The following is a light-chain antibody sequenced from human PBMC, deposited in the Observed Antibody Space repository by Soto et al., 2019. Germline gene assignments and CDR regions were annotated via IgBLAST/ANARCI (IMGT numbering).Light chain of an antibody. CDR2: LEGSGSY. CDR3: ETWDSNTRV. Sequence: QSVLTQSSSASASLGSSVKLTCTLSSGHSSYIIAWHQQQPGKAPRYLMKLEGSGSYNKGSGVPDRFSGSSSGADRYLTISTLQFEDEAYYCCETWDSNTRVFGGGTKLTVL. V-gene: IGLV4-60*02. CDR1: SGHSSYI. J-gene: IGLJ3*02.